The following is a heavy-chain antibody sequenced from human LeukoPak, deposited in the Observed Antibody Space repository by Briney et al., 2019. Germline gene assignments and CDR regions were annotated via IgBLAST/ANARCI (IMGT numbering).Heavy chain of an antibody. CDR1: GFTFNNAW. Sequence: GGSLRLSCAASGFTFNNAWMSWVRQAPGKGLEWVSVTYSNGRTYYADSVKGRFTISRDISKNTLYLQMNSLRAEDTAVYYCARVLSGRGSLYDYYYYMDVWGKGTTVTISS. CDR2: TYSNGRT. CDR3: ARVLSGRGSLYDYYYYMDV. V-gene: IGHV3-53*01. J-gene: IGHJ6*03. D-gene: IGHD3-10*01.